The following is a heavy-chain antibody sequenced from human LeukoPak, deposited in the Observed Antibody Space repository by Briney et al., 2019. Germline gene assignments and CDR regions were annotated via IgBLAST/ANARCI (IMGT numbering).Heavy chain of an antibody. CDR2: VSGSGDST. CDR1: RFTFSSHA. Sequence: PGGSLRLSCAASRFTFSSHAMRWVRQAPGKGLEWVSGVSGSGDSTYDAESVKGRFTISRDNSKNTLYLQMNSLRAEDTAVYYCARDQGGDFWSGYHSPYFDYWGQGTLVTVSS. D-gene: IGHD3-3*01. CDR3: ARDQGGDFWSGYHSPYFDY. J-gene: IGHJ4*02. V-gene: IGHV3-23*01.